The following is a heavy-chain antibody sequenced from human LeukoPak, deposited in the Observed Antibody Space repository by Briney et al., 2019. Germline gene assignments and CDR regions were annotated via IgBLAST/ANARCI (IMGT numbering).Heavy chain of an antibody. CDR3: AGDLSGGTAMVEDQFDY. D-gene: IGHD5-18*01. CDR2: TYYRSKWYN. V-gene: IGHV6-1*01. Sequence: SQTLSLTCAISGDSVSSNSAAWTWIRQSPSRGLEWLGRTYYRSKWYNDYAVSVKSRITINPDTSENQFSLQLNSVTPEDTAVYYCAGDLSGGTAMVEDQFDYWGQGTLVTVSS. J-gene: IGHJ4*02. CDR1: GDSVSSNSAA.